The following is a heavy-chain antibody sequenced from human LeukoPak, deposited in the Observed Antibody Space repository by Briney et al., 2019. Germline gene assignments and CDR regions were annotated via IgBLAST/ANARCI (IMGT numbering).Heavy chain of an antibody. D-gene: IGHD2-15*01. CDR3: ARVDGSPDY. J-gene: IGHJ4*02. CDR2: INPNSGNR. Sequence: SVKVSCKTSGYTFTSLDINWVRQATGQGLEWMGWINPNSGNRGYAQQFQGRVTITRDTSIRTAYMELTNLRSEDTAVYYCARVDGSPDYWGQGTPVTVSS. CDR1: GYTFTSLD. V-gene: IGHV1-8*03.